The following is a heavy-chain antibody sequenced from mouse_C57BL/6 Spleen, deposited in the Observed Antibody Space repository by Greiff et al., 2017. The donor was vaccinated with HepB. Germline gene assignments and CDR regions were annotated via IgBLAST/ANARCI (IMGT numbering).Heavy chain of an antibody. CDR3: ARKLPLYAMDY. D-gene: IGHD2-1*01. CDR1: GFTFSDYG. CDR2: ISSGSSTI. V-gene: IGHV5-17*01. J-gene: IGHJ4*01. Sequence: EVMLVESGGGLVKPGGSLKLSCAASGFTFSDYGMHWVRQAPEKGLEWVAYISSGSSTIYYADTVKGRFTISRDNAKNTLFLQMTSLRSEDTAMYYCARKLPLYAMDYWGQGTSVTVSS.